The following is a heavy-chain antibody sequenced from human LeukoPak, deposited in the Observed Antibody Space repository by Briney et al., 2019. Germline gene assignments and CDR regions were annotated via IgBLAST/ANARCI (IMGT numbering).Heavy chain of an antibody. V-gene: IGHV3-21*01. Sequence: GGSLRLSCAASGFTFSSYSMNWVRQAPGKGLEWVSSISSSSSYIYYADSVKGQFTISRDNAKNSLYLQMNSLRAEDTAVYYCARDASFAFDIWGQGTMVTVSS. CDR2: ISSSSSYI. J-gene: IGHJ3*02. CDR3: ARDASFAFDI. D-gene: IGHD3-16*01. CDR1: GFTFSSYS.